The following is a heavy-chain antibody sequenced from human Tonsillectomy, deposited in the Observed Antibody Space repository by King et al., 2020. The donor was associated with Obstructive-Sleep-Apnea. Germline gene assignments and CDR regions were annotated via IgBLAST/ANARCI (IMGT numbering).Heavy chain of an antibody. CDR1: GFTFDDYG. Sequence: QLVQSGGGVVRPGGSLRLSCAASGFTFDDYGMSWVRQVPGKGLEWVSGINWNGGRTRYADSVKGRFTISRDNAKNSLYLQMNSLRAEDTALYHCARKDAYTTSWYWDYWGQGTLVTVSS. J-gene: IGHJ4*02. V-gene: IGHV3-20*01. CDR3: ARKDAYTTSWYWDY. CDR2: INWNGGRT. D-gene: IGHD6-13*01.